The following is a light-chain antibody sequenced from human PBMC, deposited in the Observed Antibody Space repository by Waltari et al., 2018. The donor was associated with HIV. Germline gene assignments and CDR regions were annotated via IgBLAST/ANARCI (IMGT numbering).Light chain of an antibody. Sequence: QAGLTQPPSVSADLGQTATLTCTGDNHHVGGQGAAWLQQHQGHPPKLLTYRNNRRPSGVSDRFSASRSLNTASLTMTGLQPEDEADYYCSVWDSSLDGQVFGPGTRVTVL. CDR1: NHHVGGQG. J-gene: IGLJ1*01. V-gene: IGLV10-54*01. CDR2: RNN. CDR3: SVWDSSLDGQV.